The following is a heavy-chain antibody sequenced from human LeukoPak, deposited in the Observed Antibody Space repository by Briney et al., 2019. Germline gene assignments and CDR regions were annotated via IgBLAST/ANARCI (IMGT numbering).Heavy chain of an antibody. CDR3: ARDRPFIAAAPIFDY. J-gene: IGHJ4*02. CDR1: GYTFTGYY. Sequence: ASVKVSCKASGYTFTGYYMRWVRQAPGQGLEWMGWINPNSGGTNYAQKFQGRVTITRDTSASTAYMELRSLRSDDTAVYYCARDRPFIAAAPIFDYAGQGTLVTVSS. CDR2: INPNSGGT. V-gene: IGHV1-2*02. D-gene: IGHD6-13*01.